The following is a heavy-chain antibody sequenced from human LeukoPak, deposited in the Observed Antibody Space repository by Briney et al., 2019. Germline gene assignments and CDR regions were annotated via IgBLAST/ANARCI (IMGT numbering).Heavy chain of an antibody. CDR2: INHSGST. D-gene: IGHD3-3*01. CDR1: GGSFSGYY. V-gene: IGHV4-34*01. Sequence: SETLSLTCAVYGGSFSGYYWSWIRQPPGKGLEWIGGINHSGSTFYNPSLKSRVTISVDTSKNQFSLKLTSMTAADTAVYYCARAMNRSGDYLGFDPWGLGIVVTVSS. CDR3: ARAMNRSGDYLGFDP. J-gene: IGHJ5*02.